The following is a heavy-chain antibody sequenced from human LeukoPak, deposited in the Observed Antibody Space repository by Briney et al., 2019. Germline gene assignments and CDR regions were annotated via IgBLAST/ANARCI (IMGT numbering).Heavy chain of an antibody. D-gene: IGHD1-26*01. CDR1: GGSISSSTYY. CDR2: LYYSGST. V-gene: IGHV4-39*07. Sequence: SETLSLTCTVSGGSISSSTYYWGWIRQPPGKGLEWIGSLYYSGSTYYNPSLKSRVTISGDTSKNQFSLQLNSVTPEDTAVYYCARAGVGATGLGYYYYMDVWGKGTTVTVSS. J-gene: IGHJ6*03. CDR3: ARAGVGATGLGYYYYMDV.